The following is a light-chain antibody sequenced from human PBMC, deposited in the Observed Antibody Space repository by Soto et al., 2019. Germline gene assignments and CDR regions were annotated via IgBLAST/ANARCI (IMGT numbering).Light chain of an antibody. J-gene: IGKJ2*01. CDR1: QTIGTY. V-gene: IGKV1-39*01. Sequence: VRDRVTITCRPRQTIGTYLNWYQQKPGKATKLRIYAASNLQSGVTSRFSGSGTGTDFTLTISSLQPEDFETYYCQKSYHIPYTFGPGTKLEI. CDR2: AAS. CDR3: QKSYHIPYT.